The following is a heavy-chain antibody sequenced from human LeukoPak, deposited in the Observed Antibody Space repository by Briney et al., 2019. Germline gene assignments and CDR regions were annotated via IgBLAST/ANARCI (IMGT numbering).Heavy chain of an antibody. Sequence: GGSLRLSCAVSGFTFSSYEMNWVRQAPGKGLEWISYISSSGGTIYYADSVKGRFTISRDNAKNSLYLQMNSLRAEDTAVYYCARSMQVNGDYVWYYFDYWGQGTLVTVSS. V-gene: IGHV3-48*03. CDR3: ARSMQVNGDYVWYYFDY. D-gene: IGHD4-17*01. J-gene: IGHJ4*02. CDR1: GFTFSSYE. CDR2: ISSSGGTI.